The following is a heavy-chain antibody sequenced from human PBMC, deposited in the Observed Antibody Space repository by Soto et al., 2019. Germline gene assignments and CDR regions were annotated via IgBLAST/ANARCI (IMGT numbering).Heavy chain of an antibody. Sequence: PGESLKISGKGSGYSFTSYWMSWVRQMPGKGLEWMGRIDPSDSYTNYSPSFQGHVTISADKSISTAYLQWSSLKASDTAMYYCERHGYSYGYYYGMDVWGQGTTVTVSS. D-gene: IGHD5-18*01. CDR1: GYSFTSYW. V-gene: IGHV5-10-1*01. CDR3: ERHGYSYGYYYGMDV. J-gene: IGHJ6*02. CDR2: IDPSDSYT.